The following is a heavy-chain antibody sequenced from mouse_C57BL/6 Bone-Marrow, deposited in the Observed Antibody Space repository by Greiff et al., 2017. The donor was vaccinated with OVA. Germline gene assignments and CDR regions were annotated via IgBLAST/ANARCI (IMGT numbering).Heavy chain of an antibody. Sequence: QVQLQQSGAELARPGASVKLSCKASGYTFTSYGISWVKQRTGQGLEWIGEIYPRSGNNYYNEKFKGKATLTADKSSSTAYMELRSLTSEDSAVYFCAGGYRYWFAYWGQGTLVTVSA. CDR3: AGGYRYWFAY. D-gene: IGHD2-2*01. J-gene: IGHJ3*01. CDR2: IYPRSGNN. V-gene: IGHV1-81*01. CDR1: GYTFTSYG.